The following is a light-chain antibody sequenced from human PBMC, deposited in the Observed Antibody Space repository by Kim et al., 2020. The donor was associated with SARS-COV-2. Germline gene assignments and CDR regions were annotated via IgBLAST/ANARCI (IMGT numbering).Light chain of an antibody. V-gene: IGLV2-11*01. CDR1: SSDGGGYDY. Sequence: SVTNTCAGTSSDGGGYDYVSWYQQHPGKAPKLMIYDVSKRPSGVPDRFSGSKSGNTASLTISGLQAEDEADYYCCSYAGSYTFPYVFGTGTKVTVL. CDR2: DVS. CDR3: CSYAGSYTFPYV. J-gene: IGLJ1*01.